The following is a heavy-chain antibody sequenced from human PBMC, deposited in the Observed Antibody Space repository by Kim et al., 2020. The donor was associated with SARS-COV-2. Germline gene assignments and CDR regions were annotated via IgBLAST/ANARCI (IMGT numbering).Heavy chain of an antibody. CDR3: AREAEFYYGMDV. Sequence: TRYSPSFPGQVTFSADKSNSTAYLQWSSLKASDTAMYYCAREAEFYYGMDVWGQGTTVTVSS. D-gene: IGHD2-15*01. V-gene: IGHV5-51*01. CDR2: T. J-gene: IGHJ6*02.